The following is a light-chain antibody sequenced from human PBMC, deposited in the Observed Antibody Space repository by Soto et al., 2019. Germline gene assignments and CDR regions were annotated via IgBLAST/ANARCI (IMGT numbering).Light chain of an antibody. V-gene: IGKV3-15*01. Sequence: EIVMTHSPATLSVSPGDIATLSCRASQSVKSDLAWYQQKPGQAPRLLIFGASTRATGIPARFSGSGSGTEFTLSISSLQSEDFAVYYCQQYVNWPLTFGGGTKVDI. CDR3: QQYVNWPLT. CDR1: QSVKSD. J-gene: IGKJ4*01. CDR2: GAS.